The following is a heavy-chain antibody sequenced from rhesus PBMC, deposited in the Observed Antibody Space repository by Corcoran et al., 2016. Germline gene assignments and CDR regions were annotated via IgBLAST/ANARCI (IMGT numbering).Heavy chain of an antibody. V-gene: IGHV3-13*01. D-gene: IGHD3-3*01. CDR1: GFTFSNYY. CDR3: TAWYYNMWTGRDY. J-gene: IGHJ4*01. CDR2: IKNKDNSNTT. Sequence: EVQLVESGGGLVQPGGSLRLSCAASGFTFSNYYMHWVRQAQGKGLEWVGLIKNKDNSNTTEDAAAVKGRFNISRDESKNTLDLQMSSLKTEDTALYYCTAWYYNMWTGRDYWGQGVLVTVSS.